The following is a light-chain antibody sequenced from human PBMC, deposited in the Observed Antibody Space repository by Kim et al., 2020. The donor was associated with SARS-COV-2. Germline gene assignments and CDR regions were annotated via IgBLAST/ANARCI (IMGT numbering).Light chain of an antibody. J-gene: IGLJ2*01. CDR1: SSDVGAYNY. Sequence: QSALTQPPSASGSPGQSVTITCSGTSSDVGAYNYVSWYQQHPGKAPKVMIYDVNQRPSGVPDRFSGSKSGNTASLTVSGLQAEDEADYYCASYGGSINLIFGGGTQLTVL. V-gene: IGLV2-8*01. CDR2: DVN. CDR3: ASYGGSINLI.